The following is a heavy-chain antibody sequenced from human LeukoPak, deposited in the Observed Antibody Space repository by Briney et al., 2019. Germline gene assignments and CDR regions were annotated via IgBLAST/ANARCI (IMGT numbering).Heavy chain of an antibody. Sequence: PSETLSLTCTVSGGSISSSSYYWGWIRQPRGKGLEWIGSIYYSGSIYYNPSLKSRVIISVDTSKNQFSLKLKSVTAADMAVYYCARLADCSSTSCYDHWGQGTLVTVSS. CDR1: GGSISSSSYY. CDR3: ARLADCSSTSCYDH. V-gene: IGHV4-39*01. D-gene: IGHD2-2*01. J-gene: IGHJ4*02. CDR2: IYYSGSI.